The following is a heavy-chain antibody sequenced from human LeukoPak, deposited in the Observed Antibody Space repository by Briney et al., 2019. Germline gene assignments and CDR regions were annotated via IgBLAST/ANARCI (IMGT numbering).Heavy chain of an antibody. D-gene: IGHD3-16*01. CDR1: GFTFSNYA. CDR3: ATEKGDSPDY. CDR2: LSGSGGNT. J-gene: IGHJ4*02. V-gene: IGHV3-23*01. Sequence: GGSLRLSCAASGFTFSNYAMAWVRQAPGKGLEWVSGLSGSGGNTFYAVSVKGRFTISRDNPKNTLYLQMNSLRAEDTAVYYCATEKGDSPDYWGQGTLVTVSS.